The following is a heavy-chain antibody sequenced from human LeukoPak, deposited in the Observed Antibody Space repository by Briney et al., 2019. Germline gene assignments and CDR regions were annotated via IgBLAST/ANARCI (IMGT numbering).Heavy chain of an antibody. D-gene: IGHD6-19*01. CDR2: MNPNSGNT. V-gene: IGHV1-8*01. J-gene: IGHJ4*02. CDR1: GYTFTSYD. CDR3: ARGKSQWLVPGDY. Sequence: ASVKVSCKASGYTFTSYDVNWVRQATGQGLEWMGWMNPNSGNTGYAQKFQGRVTITRNTSISTAYMELSSLRSEDTAVYYCARGKSQWLVPGDYWGQGTLVTVSS.